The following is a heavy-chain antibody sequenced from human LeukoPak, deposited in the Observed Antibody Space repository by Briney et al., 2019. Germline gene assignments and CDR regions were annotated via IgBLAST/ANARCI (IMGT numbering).Heavy chain of an antibody. CDR1: GFTFSSYW. J-gene: IGHJ4*02. V-gene: IGHV3-7*01. Sequence: GGSLRLSCAASGFTFSSYWMSWVRQAPGKGLEWVANIKRDGREKYYVDSMKGRFTISRDNAKNSLYLQMNSLRAEDTAVYYCARDLYYGTETPPYAFDYWGQGTLVTVSS. CDR2: IKRDGREK. D-gene: IGHD3-10*01. CDR3: ARDLYYGTETPPYAFDY.